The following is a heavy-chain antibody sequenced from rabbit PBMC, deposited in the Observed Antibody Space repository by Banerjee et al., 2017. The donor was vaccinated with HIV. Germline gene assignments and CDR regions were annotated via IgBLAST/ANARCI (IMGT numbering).Heavy chain of an antibody. D-gene: IGHD4-1*01. CDR2: TYTDVGSI. CDR3: ARDLAGVIGWNFGL. CDR1: GFDFSSSYW. J-gene: IGHJ6*01. V-gene: IGHV1S40*01. Sequence: QSLEETGGGLVQPGGSLTLTCTASGFDFSSSYWICWVRQAPGKGLEWIACTYTDVGSIVYATWAKGRFTISKTSSTTVTLQMTSLTAADTATYFCARDLAGVIGWNFGLWGQGTLVTVS.